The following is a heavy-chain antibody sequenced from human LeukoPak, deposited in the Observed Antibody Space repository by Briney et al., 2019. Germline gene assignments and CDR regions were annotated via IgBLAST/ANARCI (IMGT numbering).Heavy chain of an antibody. V-gene: IGHV1-69*13. J-gene: IGHJ1*01. CDR3: ASGDYYDSSGYYGNEYFQH. D-gene: IGHD3-22*01. CDR2: IIPGLGTA. Sequence: SVKVSCKVSGGTFRNYPIHWLRQASGQGLEWMGGIIPGLGTATYAQKFQGRVTFTADDSSTTAYMELSSLRSEDTAVYYCASGDYYDSSGYYGNEYFQHWGQGTLVTVSS. CDR1: GGTFRNYP.